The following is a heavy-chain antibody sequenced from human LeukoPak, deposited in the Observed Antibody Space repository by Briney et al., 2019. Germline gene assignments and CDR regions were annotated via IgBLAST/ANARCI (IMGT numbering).Heavy chain of an antibody. V-gene: IGHV3-23*01. CDR3: AKGVLYYYDSSGFFGY. J-gene: IGHJ4*02. CDR2: ISGSGGST. D-gene: IGHD3-22*01. CDR1: GFTFSSYA. Sequence: GGSLRLSCAASGFTFSSYAMSWVRQAPGKGLEWVSAISGSGGSTYYADSVKGRFTISRDNSKNTLYLQMNSLRAEDTAVYYCAKGVLYYYDSSGFFGYWGQGTLVTVSS.